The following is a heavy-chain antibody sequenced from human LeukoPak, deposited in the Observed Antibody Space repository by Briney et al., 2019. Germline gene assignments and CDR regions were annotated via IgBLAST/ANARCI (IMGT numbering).Heavy chain of an antibody. CDR1: GFTSSAYW. D-gene: IGHD3-16*01. CDR2: IKGDGSET. J-gene: IGHJ4*02. Sequence: GGSLRLSCAASGFTSSAYWMKWVRQAPGKGLVWVATIKGDGSETHYETSVKGRFTISRDNAKRSLYLQMTSLSVEDTAMYYCATSGGYWGQGTLVTVSS. CDR3: ATSGGY. V-gene: IGHV3-7*01.